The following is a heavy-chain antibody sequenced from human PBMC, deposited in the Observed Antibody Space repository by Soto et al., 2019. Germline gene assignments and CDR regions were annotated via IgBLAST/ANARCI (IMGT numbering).Heavy chain of an antibody. Sequence: PSETLSLTCTVSGGSISSSSYYWGWIRQPPGKGLEWIGSIYYSGSTYYNPSLKSRVTISVDTSKNQFSLKLSSVTAADTAVYYCATTRTYYDILTGYPPRFDYWGQGTLVTVSS. J-gene: IGHJ4*02. CDR1: GGSISSSSYY. CDR3: ATTRTYYDILTGYPPRFDY. D-gene: IGHD3-9*01. CDR2: IYYSGST. V-gene: IGHV4-39*01.